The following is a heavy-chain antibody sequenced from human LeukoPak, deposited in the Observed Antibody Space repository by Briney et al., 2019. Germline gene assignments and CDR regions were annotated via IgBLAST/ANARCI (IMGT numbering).Heavy chain of an antibody. CDR2: IYYSGSA. V-gene: IGHV4-31*03. Sequence: PSETLSLTCTVSGVSISSGAYYWSWIRHHPGKGLELIGYIYYSGSAYYNPSLKSRVTISIDTSKNQFSLQLSSVTAADTAVYYCVRYYYTSGSYSYFDYWGQGTLVTVPS. CDR1: GVSISSGAYY. D-gene: IGHD3-10*01. CDR3: VRYYYTSGSYSYFDY. J-gene: IGHJ4*02.